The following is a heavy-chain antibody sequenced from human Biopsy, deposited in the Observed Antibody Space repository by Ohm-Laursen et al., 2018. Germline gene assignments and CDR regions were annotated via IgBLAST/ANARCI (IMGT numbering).Heavy chain of an antibody. CDR2: TNPHSGTT. CDR3: AKGQDLRGGAEYFQH. J-gene: IGHJ1*01. D-gene: IGHD2-15*01. CDR1: GYTFTGQY. Sequence: VASVKVSCKASGYTFTGQYLHWVRQAPGQGLEWMGWTNPHSGTTKFAQDFQGRVTMTRDTSITTAYMELRRLRSDDTAVYYCAKGQDLRGGAEYFQHWGQGALVTVSS. V-gene: IGHV1-2*02.